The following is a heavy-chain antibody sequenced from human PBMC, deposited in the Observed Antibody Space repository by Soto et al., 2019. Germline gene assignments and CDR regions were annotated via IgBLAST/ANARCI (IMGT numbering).Heavy chain of an antibody. D-gene: IGHD3-3*01. CDR1: GYTFTSYG. Sequence: GASVKVSCKASGYTFTSYGISWVRQAPGQGLEWMGWISAYNGNTNYAQKLQGRVTMTTDTSTSTAYMELRSLRSDDTAVYYCARVLRFLEWSYYYYGMDVWGQGTTVTVS. CDR3: ARVLRFLEWSYYYYGMDV. CDR2: ISAYNGNT. V-gene: IGHV1-18*01. J-gene: IGHJ6*02.